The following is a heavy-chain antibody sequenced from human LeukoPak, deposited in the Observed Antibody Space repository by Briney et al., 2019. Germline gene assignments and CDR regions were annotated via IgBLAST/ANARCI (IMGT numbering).Heavy chain of an antibody. Sequence: GGSLRLSCAASGFTFSDYSMNWVRQAPGKGLEWISYISSSISTIYYADSVKGRFTISRDNAKNSLYLQMNSLRAEDTAVYYCARDRYALNYYYYYMDVWGKGTTVTVSS. CDR1: GFTFSDYS. J-gene: IGHJ6*03. V-gene: IGHV3-48*01. CDR3: ARDRYALNYYYYYMDV. D-gene: IGHD3-16*01. CDR2: ISSSISTI.